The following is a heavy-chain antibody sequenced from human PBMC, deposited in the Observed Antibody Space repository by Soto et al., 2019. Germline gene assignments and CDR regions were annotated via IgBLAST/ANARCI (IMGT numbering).Heavy chain of an antibody. D-gene: IGHD4-17*01. J-gene: IGHJ4*02. Sequence: ETLSLTCTVSGGXXSSYYWSWIRQPPGKGLEWIGYIYYSGSTNYNPSLKSRVTISVDTSKNQFSLKLSSVTAADTAVYYCARDRDGYFDYWGQGTLVTVXS. V-gene: IGHV4-59*01. CDR1: GGXXSSYY. CDR2: IYYSGST. CDR3: ARDRDGYFDY.